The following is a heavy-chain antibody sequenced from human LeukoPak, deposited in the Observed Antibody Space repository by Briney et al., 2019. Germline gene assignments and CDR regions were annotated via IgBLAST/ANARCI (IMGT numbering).Heavy chain of an antibody. CDR3: AKGNTMVRGAKPPRDY. CDR2: ISYDGSNK. V-gene: IGHV3-30*18. D-gene: IGHD3-10*01. CDR1: GFTFSGFA. Sequence: GGSLRLSCAASGFTFSGFAMSWIRQAPGKGLEWVAVISYDGSNKYYADSVKGRFTISRDNSKNTLYLQMNSLGAEDTAVYYCAKGNTMVRGAKPPRDYWGQGTLVTVSS. J-gene: IGHJ4*02.